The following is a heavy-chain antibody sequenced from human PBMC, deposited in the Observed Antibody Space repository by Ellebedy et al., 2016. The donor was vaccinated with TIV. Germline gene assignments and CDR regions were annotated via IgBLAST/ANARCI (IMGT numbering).Heavy chain of an antibody. CDR3: ARRVGGKAFDL. Sequence: GGSLRLSCAASGSTFSSYGMHWVRQAPGKGLEWVALISYDGSNEYYGDSVKGRFTISRDNSKNILYLEMNSLRAEDTAVYYCARRVGGKAFDLWGQGTMVTVSP. CDR2: ISYDGSNE. D-gene: IGHD1-26*01. V-gene: IGHV3-30*14. CDR1: GSTFSSYG. J-gene: IGHJ3*01.